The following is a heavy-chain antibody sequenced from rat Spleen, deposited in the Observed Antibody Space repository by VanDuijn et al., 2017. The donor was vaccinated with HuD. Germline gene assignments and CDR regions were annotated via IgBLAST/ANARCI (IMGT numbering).Heavy chain of an antibody. CDR3: SPLPGRNLAY. D-gene: IGHD1-4*01. Sequence: EVQLVESGGGLVQPGRSLRLSCAASGFTFSDYNMAWVRQAPTKGLEWIASISSDGGRNFYRDSVKGRFTISRNNAKSTLYLQMSSLRSEDTATYYCSPLPGRNLAYWGQGVVVTVSS. CDR2: ISSDGGRN. J-gene: IGHJ2*01. V-gene: IGHV5-20*01. CDR1: GFTFSDYN.